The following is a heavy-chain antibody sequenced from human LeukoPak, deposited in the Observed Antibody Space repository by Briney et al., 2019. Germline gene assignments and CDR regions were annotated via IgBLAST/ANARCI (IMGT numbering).Heavy chain of an antibody. Sequence: PGGSLRLSCAASGFTFSSYSMNWVRQAPGKGLEWVSSISSSSSYIYYADSVKGRFTISRDNAKNSLYLQMNSLRAEDTAVYYCARGAGVVAATTLDYWGQETLVTVSS. V-gene: IGHV3-21*01. CDR2: ISSSSSYI. J-gene: IGHJ4*02. CDR3: ARGAGVVAATTLDY. D-gene: IGHD2-15*01. CDR1: GFTFSSYS.